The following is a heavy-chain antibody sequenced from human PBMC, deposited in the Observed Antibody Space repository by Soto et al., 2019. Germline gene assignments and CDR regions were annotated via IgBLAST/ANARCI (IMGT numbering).Heavy chain of an antibody. J-gene: IGHJ6*02. CDR1: GYSLTSYW. D-gene: IGHD3-22*01. Sequence: GGSLKISCNGSGYSLTSYWISWVRQMPWKGLEWMGRIDPSDSYTNYSPSFQGHVTISADKSISTAYLQWSSLKASDTAMYYCASEYYYDSSGYYGTAYYYGMDVWGQGTTVTVSS. CDR3: ASEYYYDSSGYYGTAYYYGMDV. V-gene: IGHV5-10-1*01. CDR2: IDPSDSYT.